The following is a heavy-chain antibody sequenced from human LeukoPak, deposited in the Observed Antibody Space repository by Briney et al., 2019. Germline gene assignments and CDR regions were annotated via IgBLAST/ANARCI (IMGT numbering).Heavy chain of an antibody. CDR2: IKQDGSEK. J-gene: IGHJ6*02. V-gene: IGHV3-7*04. Sequence: PGGSLRLSCAASGFTFSSYWMSWVRQAPGKGLEWVANIKQDGSEKYYVDSVKGRFTISRDNAKNSLYLQMNSLRAEGTAVYYCAKDQRFLEWLFQEGPGMDVWGQGTTVTVSS. CDR3: AKDQRFLEWLFQEGPGMDV. D-gene: IGHD3-3*01. CDR1: GFTFSSYW.